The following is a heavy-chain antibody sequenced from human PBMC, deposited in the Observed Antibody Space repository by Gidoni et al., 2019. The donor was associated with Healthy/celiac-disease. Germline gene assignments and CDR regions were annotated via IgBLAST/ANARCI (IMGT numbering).Heavy chain of an antibody. J-gene: IGHJ6*02. CDR3: ARSALQDYYYGMDV. D-gene: IGHD2-15*01. CDR1: GGSFSSYT. V-gene: IGHV1-69*02. Sequence: QAQLVQSGAAVKKPGSSVKVSCKASGGSFSSYTISRVRQAPGQGLEWMGRIIPILGIANYAQKFQGRVTITADKSTSKAYMELSSLRSEDTAVYYCARSALQDYYYGMDVWGQGTTVTVSS. CDR2: IIPILGIA.